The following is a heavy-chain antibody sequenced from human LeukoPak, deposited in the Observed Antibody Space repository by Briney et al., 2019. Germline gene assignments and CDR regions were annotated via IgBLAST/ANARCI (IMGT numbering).Heavy chain of an antibody. CDR2: ISGDGTTT. CDR1: GFIFSSFW. V-gene: IGHV3-74*01. D-gene: IGHD2-21*02. CDR3: ARRPAYCGGDCFFSDY. Sequence: GGSLRLSCAASGFIFSSFWMHWVRQAPGKGLVWVSRISGDGTTTTYADSVKGRFTISRDNAKNTLYLKLNSPRAENTAVYYCARRPAYCGGDCFFSDYWGQGTLVTVSS. J-gene: IGHJ4*02.